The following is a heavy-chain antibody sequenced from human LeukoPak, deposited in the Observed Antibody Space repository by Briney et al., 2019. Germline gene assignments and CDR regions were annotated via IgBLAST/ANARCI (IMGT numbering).Heavy chain of an antibody. CDR3: ASRKGPARDYGSGSYYGY. J-gene: IGHJ4*02. CDR2: IFNSGTT. CDR1: GAFITNSHW. Sequence: RPSETLSLTCAVSGAFITNSHWWSWARQPPGKGLEWIGEIFNSGTTNYNPSLKSRVTISVDKSKNQFSLKLSSVAAADTAVYYCASRKGPARDYGSGSYYGYWGQGTLVTVSS. V-gene: IGHV4-4*02. D-gene: IGHD3-10*01.